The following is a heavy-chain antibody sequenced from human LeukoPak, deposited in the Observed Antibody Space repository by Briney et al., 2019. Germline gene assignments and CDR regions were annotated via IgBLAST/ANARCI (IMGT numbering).Heavy chain of an antibody. CDR2: IKQDGSEK. CDR1: GFTFSSYE. CDR3: ARDRVVAARAPSGY. J-gene: IGHJ4*02. V-gene: IGHV3-7*01. Sequence: GVSLRLSCAASGFTFSSYEMNWVRQAPGKGLEWVANIKQDGSEKYYVDSVRGRFTISRDNAKNSLYLQMNSLRAEDTAVYYCARDRVVAARAPSGYWGQGTLVTVSS. D-gene: IGHD6-6*01.